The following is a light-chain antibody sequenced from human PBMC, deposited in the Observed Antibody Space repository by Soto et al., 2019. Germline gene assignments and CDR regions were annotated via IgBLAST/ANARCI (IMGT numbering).Light chain of an antibody. J-gene: IGKJ1*01. CDR1: QSISTW. V-gene: IGKV1-5*03. Sequence: DIQMTQSPSTLSASVGDRVTITCRASQSISTWLAWYQQRPGKAPHLLIYKASSLESGVPSRFSGRGSGTEFTLTISSLQPDDFATYYCQQYNSYARTFGQGTKVEVK. CDR2: KAS. CDR3: QQYNSYART.